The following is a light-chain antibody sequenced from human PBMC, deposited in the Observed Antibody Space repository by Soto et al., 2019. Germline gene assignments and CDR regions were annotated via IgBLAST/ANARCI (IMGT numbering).Light chain of an antibody. CDR2: GAS. CDR1: QTVRSNY. CDR3: QQYGSSPWT. J-gene: IGKJ1*01. V-gene: IGKV3-20*01. Sequence: ESVLTHSSGTLSLSPRERATLSCRASQTVRSNYLAWYQQRPGQAPRLLIYGASSRATGIPDRFSGSASGTDFTLTISRLEPEDFAVYYCQQYGSSPWTFGQGTKVDIK.